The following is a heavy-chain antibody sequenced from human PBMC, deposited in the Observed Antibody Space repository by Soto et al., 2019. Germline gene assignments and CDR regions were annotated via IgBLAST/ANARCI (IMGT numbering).Heavy chain of an antibody. CDR3: ARIVRFEGFSDAPYGKYV. CDR2: IDWDDDK. D-gene: IGHD1-26*01. V-gene: IGHV2-70*01. Sequence: SGPTLVNPTQTLTLTCTFSGFSLSTSGMCVSWIRQPPGKALEWLALIDWDDDKYYSTSLKTRLTISKDTSKNQVVLTMTNMDPVDTATYYCARIVRFEGFSDAPYGKYVWRQGTTDPVSA. CDR1: GFSLSTSGMC. J-gene: IGHJ6*01.